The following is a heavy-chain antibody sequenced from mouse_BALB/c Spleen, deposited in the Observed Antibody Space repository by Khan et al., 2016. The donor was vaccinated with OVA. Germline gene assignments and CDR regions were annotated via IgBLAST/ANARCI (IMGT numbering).Heavy chain of an antibody. Sequence: QVQESGPGLVKPSQSLSLTCTVTGYSITSGYAWNWIRQFPGNKLEWMGYISYSGVTSYTPSLKSRISITRDTSKNQFFLQLNSVTTEDTATYYCARGNYYGYYFDYWGQGTTRTVSS. CDR1: GYSITSGYA. CDR3: ARGNYYGYYFDY. J-gene: IGHJ2*01. CDR2: ISYSGVT. V-gene: IGHV3-2*02. D-gene: IGHD1-1*01.